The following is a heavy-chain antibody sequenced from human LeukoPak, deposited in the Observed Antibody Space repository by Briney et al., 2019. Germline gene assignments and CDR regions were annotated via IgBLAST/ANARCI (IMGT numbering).Heavy chain of an antibody. Sequence: PGGSLGLSCAASGFTVSSNYMSWVRQAPGKGLEWVSVIYSGGSTYYADSVKGRFTISRDNSKNTLYLQMNSLRAEDTAVYYCARGDSSGYYQIYFDYWGQGTLVTVSS. D-gene: IGHD3-22*01. CDR1: GFTVSSNY. CDR3: ARGDSSGYYQIYFDY. J-gene: IGHJ4*02. V-gene: IGHV3-66*01. CDR2: IYSGGST.